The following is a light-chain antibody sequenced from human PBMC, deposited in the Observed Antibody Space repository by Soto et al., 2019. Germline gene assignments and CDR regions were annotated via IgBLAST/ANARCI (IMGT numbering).Light chain of an antibody. CDR2: GIS. V-gene: IGKV1-12*01. J-gene: IGKJ4*01. CDR3: QQANSLPFT. Sequence: DIQMTQSPSSVSASVGDRVTITCRASQGISTWLAWYQRKPGKAPNLLIYGISTLQSGVPSRFSGSGSGTDFTLTISSLQPEDSATYSCQQANSLPFTFGGGTNIEIK. CDR1: QGISTW.